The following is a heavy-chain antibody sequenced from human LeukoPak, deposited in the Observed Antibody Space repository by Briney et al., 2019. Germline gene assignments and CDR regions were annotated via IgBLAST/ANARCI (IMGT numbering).Heavy chain of an antibody. CDR1: GFTFDDYA. Sequence: GGSLRLSCEASGFTFDDYAMHWVRQAPGKGLEWVSGISWNSGSIGYADSVKGRFTISRDNAKNSLYLQMNSLRAEDTALYYCAKDMSSGSYGYYYGMDVWGQGTTVTVSS. J-gene: IGHJ6*02. CDR2: ISWNSGSI. V-gene: IGHV3-9*01. CDR3: AKDMSSGSYGYYYGMDV. D-gene: IGHD1-26*01.